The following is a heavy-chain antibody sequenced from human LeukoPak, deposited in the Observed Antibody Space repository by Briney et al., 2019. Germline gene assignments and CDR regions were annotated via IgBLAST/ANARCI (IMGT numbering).Heavy chain of an antibody. Sequence: PSETLSLTCTVSGGSISSGSYYWSWIRQPAGKGLEWIGRIYTSGSTNYNPSLKSRVTISVDTSKNQFSLKLSSVTAADTAVYYCARDSSRSPRAAFDIWGQGTMVTVSS. CDR2: IYTSGST. CDR3: ARDSSRSPRAAFDI. D-gene: IGHD6-13*01. CDR1: GGSISSGSYY. J-gene: IGHJ3*02. V-gene: IGHV4-61*02.